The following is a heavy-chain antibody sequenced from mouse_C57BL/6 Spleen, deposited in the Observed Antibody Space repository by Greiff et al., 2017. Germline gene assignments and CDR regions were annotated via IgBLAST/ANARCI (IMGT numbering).Heavy chain of an antibody. CDR3: ARVTGTGRDYFGY. CDR1: GFTFSSYA. J-gene: IGHJ2*01. V-gene: IGHV5-4*01. CDR2: ISAGGSYT. Sequence: EVHLVESGGDLVKPGASLKLSCAASGFTFSSYAMSWVRQTPEKRLEWVATISAGGSYTNYPENVKGRVTISRDNAKNTPYLQMSHLKSEDTAMYYCARVTGTGRDYFGYWGQGTTLTVSS. D-gene: IGHD4-1*01.